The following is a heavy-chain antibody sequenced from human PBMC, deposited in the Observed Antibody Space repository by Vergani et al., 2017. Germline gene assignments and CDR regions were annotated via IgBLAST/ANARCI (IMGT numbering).Heavy chain of an antibody. CDR2: IKQDGSEK. J-gene: IGHJ6*02. Sequence: EVQLLQSEGAVVQPGGSLRLSCVASGFTFSSHAMSWVRQGHGQGLEWVANIKQDGSEKYYVDSVKGRFTISRDNAKNSLYLQMNSLRAEDTAVYYCARDRYYYGMDVWGQGTTVTVSS. CDR3: ARDRYYYGMDV. CDR1: GFTFSSHA. V-gene: IGHV3-7*01.